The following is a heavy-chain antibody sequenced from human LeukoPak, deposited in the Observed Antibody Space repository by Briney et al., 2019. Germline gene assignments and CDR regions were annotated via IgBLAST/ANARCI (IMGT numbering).Heavy chain of an antibody. V-gene: IGHV3-21*01. CDR1: GFTFSSYS. Sequence: PGGSLRLSCAASGFTFSSYSMNWVRQAPGKGLEWVSSISSSSSYIYYADSVKGRFTISRDNAKNSLYLQMNSLRAEDTAVYYCARDRYNWNYETDYWGQGTLVTVSS. J-gene: IGHJ4*02. CDR3: ARDRYNWNYETDY. CDR2: ISSSSSYI. D-gene: IGHD1-7*01.